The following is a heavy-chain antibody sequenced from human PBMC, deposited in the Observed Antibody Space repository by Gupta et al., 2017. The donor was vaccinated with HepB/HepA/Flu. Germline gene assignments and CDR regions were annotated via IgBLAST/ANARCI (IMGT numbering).Heavy chain of an antibody. CDR1: GGSIRSYY. J-gene: IGHJ5*02. V-gene: IGHV4-59*01. Sequence: QVQLQESGPGLVKPSETLSLTCTVSGGSIRSYYWSWIRQPPGKGLEWIGYIYYSGSTNYNPSLKSRVTISVDTAKNQFSLKLSCVTAADTAVYYCARGYCGDDCHGSNWFDPWGQGTLITVSS. CDR3: ARGYCGDDCHGSNWFDP. CDR2: IYYSGST. D-gene: IGHD2-21*02.